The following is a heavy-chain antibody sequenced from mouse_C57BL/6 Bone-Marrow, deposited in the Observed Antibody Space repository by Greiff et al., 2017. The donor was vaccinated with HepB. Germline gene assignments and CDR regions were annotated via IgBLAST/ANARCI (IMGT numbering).Heavy chain of an antibody. CDR1: GYSITSGYY. CDR2: ISYDGSN. V-gene: IGHV3-6*01. Sequence: QLVESGPGLVKPSQSLSLTCSVTGYSITSGYYWNWIRQFPGNKLEWMGYISYDGSNNYNPSLKNRISITRDTSKNQFFLKLNSVTTEDTATYYCARGNYGKDYWGQGTTLTVSS. J-gene: IGHJ2*01. CDR3: ARGNYGKDY. D-gene: IGHD1-1*01.